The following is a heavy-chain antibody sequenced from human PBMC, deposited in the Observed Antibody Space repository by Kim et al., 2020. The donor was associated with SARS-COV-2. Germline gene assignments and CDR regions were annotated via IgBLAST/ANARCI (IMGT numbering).Heavy chain of an antibody. CDR3: ARENWGDLDI. J-gene: IGHJ3*02. Sequence: GGSLRLSCVGSGFRFTTYWMAWVRQAPGKEMQWVANIRQGENEENDYVDSVKGRFTISRDNAKNSLYLQMNSLRVEDTAVYYCARENWGDLDIWGQGIMVTVSS. CDR2: IRQGENEE. V-gene: IGHV3-7*03. D-gene: IGHD3-16*01. CDR1: GFRFTTYW.